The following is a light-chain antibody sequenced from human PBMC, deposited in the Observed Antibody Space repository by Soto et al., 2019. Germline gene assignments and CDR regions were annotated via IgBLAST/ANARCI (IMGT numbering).Light chain of an antibody. V-gene: IGLV1-40*01. CDR1: SSNIGSNYD. CDR3: QSYDSYESALV. Sequence: QSALTQPPSVSGAPGQTVTISCAGTSSNIGSNYDVHWYQHLPGTAPKLLIFGYTNRPSGVPDRFSGSKSGTSASLAITGLQSEYEAAYYGQSYDSYESALVFGGGPKLTVL. CDR2: GYT. J-gene: IGLJ3*02.